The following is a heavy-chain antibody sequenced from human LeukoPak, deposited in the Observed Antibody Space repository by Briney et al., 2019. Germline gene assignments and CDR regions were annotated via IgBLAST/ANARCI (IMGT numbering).Heavy chain of an antibody. CDR3: ARRAGAYSHPYDY. CDR2: ISGSGGRT. D-gene: IGHD4/OR15-4a*01. V-gene: IGHV3-23*01. CDR1: GFTFSSYG. Sequence: PGGSLRLSCAASGFTFSSYGMSWVRQAPGKGLEWVSAISGSGGRTYYADSVKGRFTFSRDNSKNTLYLQMNSLRAEDTAVYYCARRAGAYSHPYDYWGQGTLVTVSS. J-gene: IGHJ4*02.